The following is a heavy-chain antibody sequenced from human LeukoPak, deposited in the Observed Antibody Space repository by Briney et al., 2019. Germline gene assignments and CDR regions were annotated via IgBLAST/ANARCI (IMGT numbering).Heavy chain of an antibody. CDR2: ISYDGSNK. V-gene: IGHV3-30-3*01. CDR3: ARVRGGGGTLPDY. CDR1: GFTFSSYA. J-gene: IGHJ4*02. Sequence: GGSLRLSCAASGFTFSSYAMHWVRQAPGKGLEWVAVISYDGSNKYYADSVKGRFTISRDNSKNTLYLQMNSLRAEDTAVYYCARVRGGGGTLPDYWGQGTLVTVSS. D-gene: IGHD3-16*01.